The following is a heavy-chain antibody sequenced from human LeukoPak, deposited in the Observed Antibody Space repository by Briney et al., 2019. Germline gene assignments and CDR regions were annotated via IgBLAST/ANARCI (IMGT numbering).Heavy chain of an antibody. Sequence: SETLSLTCTVSGGSISSYYWSWIRQPPGKGLEWIGYIYYSGSTNYNPSLKSRVTISVDTSKNQFSLKLSSVTAADTAVYYCARGDDIFSPRYFDYWGQGTLVTVSS. V-gene: IGHV4-59*01. D-gene: IGHD3-9*01. J-gene: IGHJ4*02. CDR3: ARGDDIFSPRYFDY. CDR2: IYYSGST. CDR1: GGSISSYY.